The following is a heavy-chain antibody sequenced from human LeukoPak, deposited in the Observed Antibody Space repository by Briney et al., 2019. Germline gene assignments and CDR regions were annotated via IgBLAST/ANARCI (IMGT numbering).Heavy chain of an antibody. CDR1: GFTFSTYN. Sequence: PGGSLRLSCSASGFTFSTYNMHWVRQAPGKGLEWVALIRYDAGRQYHAESVEGRFTISRDNSKNTLYLQMNNLRADDTAVYYCARAPYSSSYRPPPDYWGQGTLVTVSS. CDR3: ARAPYSSSYRPPPDY. D-gene: IGHD6-6*01. CDR2: IRYDAGRQ. J-gene: IGHJ4*02. V-gene: IGHV3-30*02.